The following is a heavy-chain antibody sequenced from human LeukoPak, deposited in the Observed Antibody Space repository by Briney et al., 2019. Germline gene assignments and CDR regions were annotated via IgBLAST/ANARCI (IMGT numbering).Heavy chain of an antibody. Sequence: GASVKVPCKVSGYTLTELSMHWVRQAPGKGLEWVANIRPDASDKAHVDSVKGRFTISRDNAKNSLYLQMNSLRAEDTAVYYCTSVSFGDGYDYWGQGTLVTVSS. J-gene: IGHJ4*02. V-gene: IGHV3-7*01. CDR3: TSVSFGDGYDY. CDR1: GYTLTELS. CDR2: IRPDASDK. D-gene: IGHD5-24*01.